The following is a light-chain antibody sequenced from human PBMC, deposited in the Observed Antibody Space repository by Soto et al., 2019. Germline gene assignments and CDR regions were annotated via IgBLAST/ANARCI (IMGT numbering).Light chain of an antibody. Sequence: DIVMTQSPLSLPVAPGEPASISCRSSQSLLHSNGYTYLDWYLQKPGLSPQLLIYLGSYRASGVPDRFSGSGSGTDFTLKISRVEAEDVGVYYCMQALQTPLTFGQGTRLEIK. V-gene: IGKV2-28*01. J-gene: IGKJ5*01. CDR2: LGS. CDR1: QSLLHSNGYTY. CDR3: MQALQTPLT.